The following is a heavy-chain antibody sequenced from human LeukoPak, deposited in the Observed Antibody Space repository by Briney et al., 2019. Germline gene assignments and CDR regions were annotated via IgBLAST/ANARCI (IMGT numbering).Heavy chain of an antibody. D-gene: IGHD3-22*01. CDR1: GGSISSYY. J-gene: IGHJ4*02. CDR2: IYYSGGT. Sequence: SETLSLTCTVSGGSISSYYWSWIRQPPGKGLEWIGYIYYSGGTNYNPSLKSRVTISVDTSKNQFSLKLSSVTAADTAVYYCARSVGGDSSGYPPSYWGQGTLVTVSS. V-gene: IGHV4-59*01. CDR3: ARSVGGDSSGYPPSY.